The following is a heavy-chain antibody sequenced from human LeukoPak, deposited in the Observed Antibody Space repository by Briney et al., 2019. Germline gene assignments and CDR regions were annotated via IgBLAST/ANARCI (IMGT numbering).Heavy chain of an antibody. CDR3: ARDNSYNARDNSYGDYVGFDP. D-gene: IGHD4-17*01. J-gene: IGHJ5*02. Sequence: PSETLSLTCTVSGYSISSGYYWGWIRQLPGKGLEWIGSIYHSGSTYYNPSLKSRVTISVDTTKNQFSLKLSSVTAADTAVYYCARDNSYNARDNSYGDYVGFDPWGQGTLVTVSS. V-gene: IGHV4-38-2*02. CDR1: GYSISSGYY. CDR2: IYHSGST.